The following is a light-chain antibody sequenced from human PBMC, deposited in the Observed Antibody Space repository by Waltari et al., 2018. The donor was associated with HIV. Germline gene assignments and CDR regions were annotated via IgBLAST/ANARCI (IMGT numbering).Light chain of an antibody. CDR2: AVS. V-gene: IGLV2-14*01. Sequence: QSALTPPASVSGSPGQSITIACTGTSSDVGGYNYVSWYQQHPGKAPKRMIYAVSNRPSGVSNRFSGSKSGNTASLTISGLQAEDEADYYCSSYTSSRSYVFGTGTRVTV. CDR1: SSDVGGYNY. CDR3: SSYTSSRSYV. J-gene: IGLJ1*01.